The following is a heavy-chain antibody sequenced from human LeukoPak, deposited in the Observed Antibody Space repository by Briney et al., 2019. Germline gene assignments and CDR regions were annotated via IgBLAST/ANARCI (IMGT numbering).Heavy chain of an antibody. CDR3: ARHRYGTFDY. J-gene: IGHJ4*02. CDR1: GGSISSSSYY. D-gene: IGHD2-8*01. CDR2: INYSGNT. V-gene: IGHV4-39*01. Sequence: SETLSLTCTVSGGSISSSSYYWGWIRQPPGKGLEWIGSINYSGNTYYNPSLKSRVTMSVDTSKNQLSLKLSSVTATDTAAYYCARHRYGTFDYWGQGTLVTVSS.